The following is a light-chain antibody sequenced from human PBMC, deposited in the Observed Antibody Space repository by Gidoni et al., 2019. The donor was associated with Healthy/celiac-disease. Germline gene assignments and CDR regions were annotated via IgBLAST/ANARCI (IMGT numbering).Light chain of an antibody. J-gene: IGLJ1*01. CDR1: SSDVGGYNY. Sequence: QSALTQPASVSGSPGQSITISCTGTSSDVGGYNYVSWYQQHPGKAPKLMIYEVSNRPSGVSNRFSGSKSGNTASLTISGLQAEDEADYYCSSYTSSSTPPMSFGTGTKVTVL. CDR3: SSYTSSSTPPMS. V-gene: IGLV2-14*01. CDR2: EVS.